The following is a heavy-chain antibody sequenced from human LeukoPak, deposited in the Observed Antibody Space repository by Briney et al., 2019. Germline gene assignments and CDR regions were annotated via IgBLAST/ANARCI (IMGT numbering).Heavy chain of an antibody. J-gene: IGHJ4*02. D-gene: IGHD3-9*01. CDR3: ARETYDILTGYPKGFDY. V-gene: IGHV3-48*01. CDR2: ISSSSSTI. Sequence: GGSLRLSCAASGFTFSSYSMNWVRQAPGKGLEWVSYISSSSSTIYYADAVEGRFTISRDNAKHSLYLQMNSLRAEDTAVYYCARETYDILTGYPKGFDYWGQGTLVTVSS. CDR1: GFTFSSYS.